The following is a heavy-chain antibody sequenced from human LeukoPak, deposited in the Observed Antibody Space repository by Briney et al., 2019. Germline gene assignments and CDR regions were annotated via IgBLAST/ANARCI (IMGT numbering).Heavy chain of an antibody. D-gene: IGHD6-19*01. CDR3: ARDRGAVAGFDY. CDR1: GGSISGYY. V-gene: IGHV4-59*01. J-gene: IGHJ4*02. Sequence: KTSESLSLTCTASGGSISGYYWSWIRQPPGKGLEWLGYIYYSGSTNYNPSLKSRVTVSVDTSKNQFSLKLSSVTAADTALYYCARDRGAVAGFDYWGQGTLVTVSS. CDR2: IYYSGST.